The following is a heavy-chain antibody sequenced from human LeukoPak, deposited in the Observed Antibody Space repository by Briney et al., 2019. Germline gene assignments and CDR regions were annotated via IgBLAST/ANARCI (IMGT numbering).Heavy chain of an antibody. Sequence: PGGSLRLSCAASGFTVSSYYMSWVRQAPGKGLEWVSGITGTGGSTYYADSVKGRFTISRDNSKNTLYLQMNRLRAEDTAIYYCTKDALISYRGAWSQSDYWGQGTLVTVSS. CDR1: GFTVSSYY. J-gene: IGHJ4*02. CDR2: ITGTGGST. D-gene: IGHD2-2*01. CDR3: TKDALISYRGAWSQSDY. V-gene: IGHV3-23*01.